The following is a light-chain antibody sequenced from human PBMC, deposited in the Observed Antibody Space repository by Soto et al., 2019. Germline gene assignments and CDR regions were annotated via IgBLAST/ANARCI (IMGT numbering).Light chain of an antibody. CDR1: QGISSG. J-gene: IGKJ2*01. CDR3: QQFNSYPYT. Sequence: AAQMTQSPSSLSASVGDGVTITCRARQGISSGLAWYQQKPGKAPKLLIFDASNLGSGVPSRFSGSGSGTYFTLTISGLQPEDFTTYYCQQFNSYPYTFGQGTKLDIK. CDR2: DAS. V-gene: IGKV1-13*02.